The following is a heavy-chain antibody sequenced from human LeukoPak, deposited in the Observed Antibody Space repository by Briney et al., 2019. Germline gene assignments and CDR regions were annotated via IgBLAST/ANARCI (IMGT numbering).Heavy chain of an antibody. D-gene: IGHD5-18*01. CDR1: GHSFTSYW. V-gene: IGHV5-51*01. Sequence: GESLKISCKGSGHSFTSYWIGWVRQMPGKGLEWMGIIYPGDSDTRYSPSFQGQVTISADKSISTAYLQWSSLKASDTAMYYCARGRNSYGDNFDYWGQGTLVTVSS. J-gene: IGHJ4*02. CDR2: IYPGDSDT. CDR3: ARGRNSYGDNFDY.